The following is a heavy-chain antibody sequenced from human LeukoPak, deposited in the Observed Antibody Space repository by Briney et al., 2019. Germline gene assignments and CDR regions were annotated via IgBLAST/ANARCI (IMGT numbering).Heavy chain of an antibody. Sequence: GASVKVSCKASGYTFTGYYMHWVRQAPGQGLEYMGIINLSGGSTNYAQKFQGRVTMTRDTSTSTVYMELSSLRSEDTAVYYCAREPFPKVVLNYFDPWGQGTLVTVSS. CDR2: INLSGGST. J-gene: IGHJ5*02. V-gene: IGHV1-46*01. D-gene: IGHD1-7*01. CDR1: GYTFTGYY. CDR3: AREPFPKVVLNYFDP.